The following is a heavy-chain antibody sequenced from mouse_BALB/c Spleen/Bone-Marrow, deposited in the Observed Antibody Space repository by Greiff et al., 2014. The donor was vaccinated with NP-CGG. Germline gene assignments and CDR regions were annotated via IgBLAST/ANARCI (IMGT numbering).Heavy chain of an antibody. Sequence: VQLKQSGPELVKPGASVKIPCKASGYTFTDYNMDWVKQSHGKSLEWIGHINPNNAGTIYNQKFKGKATLTVDKSSSTAYMELRSLTSEDTAVYYCARKGLYYGYEGFAYWGQGTLVTVSA. V-gene: IGHV1-18*01. D-gene: IGHD2-2*01. CDR1: GYTFTDYN. J-gene: IGHJ3*01. CDR2: INPNNAGT. CDR3: ARKGLYYGYEGFAY.